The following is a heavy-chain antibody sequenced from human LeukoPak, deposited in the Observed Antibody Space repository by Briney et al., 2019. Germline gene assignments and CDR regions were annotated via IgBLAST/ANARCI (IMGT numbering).Heavy chain of an antibody. J-gene: IGHJ4*02. CDR3: ARGQDYGDYVDY. CDR2: INPNSGGT. D-gene: IGHD4-17*01. Sequence: GASVKVSCKASGYTFTGYYMHWVRQAPGQGLEWMGRINPNSGGTNYAQRFQGRVTMTRDTSISTAYMELSRLRSDDTAVYYCARGQDYGDYVDYWGQGTLVTVSS. CDR1: GYTFTGYY. V-gene: IGHV1-2*06.